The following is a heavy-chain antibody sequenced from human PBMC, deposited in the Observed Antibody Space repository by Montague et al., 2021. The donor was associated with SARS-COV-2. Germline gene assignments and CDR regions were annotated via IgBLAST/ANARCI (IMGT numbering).Heavy chain of an antibody. D-gene: IGHD3-10*01. Sequence: SLRLSWSASGFTFNNFAMHWVRQAPGKGLEWVAVKSYDGSIKYYADSLRGRFTISRDSSQKTLYLQMNSLSGEDTAVYYCAKNRDIFWFGEGRDSMDVWGQGTTVIVSS. J-gene: IGHJ6*02. CDR1: GFTFNNFA. V-gene: IGHV3-30*18. CDR2: KSYDGSIK. CDR3: AKNRDIFWFGEGRDSMDV.